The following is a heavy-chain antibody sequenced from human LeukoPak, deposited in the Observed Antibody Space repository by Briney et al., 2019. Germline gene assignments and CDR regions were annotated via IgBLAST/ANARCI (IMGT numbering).Heavy chain of an antibody. Sequence: PSQTLSLTCTVSGGSISSSSYYWGWIRQPPGKGLEWIGSIYYSGSTYYNPSLKSRVTISVDTSKNQFSLKLSSVTAADTAVYYCARTDDSSGYQRDAFDIWGQGTMVTVSS. D-gene: IGHD3-22*01. CDR3: ARTDDSSGYQRDAFDI. CDR1: GGSISSSSYY. V-gene: IGHV4-39*01. CDR2: IYYSGST. J-gene: IGHJ3*02.